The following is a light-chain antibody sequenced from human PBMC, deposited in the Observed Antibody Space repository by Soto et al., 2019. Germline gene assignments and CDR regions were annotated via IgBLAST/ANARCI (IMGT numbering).Light chain of an antibody. V-gene: IGKV3-15*01. Sequence: EIVMTQSPATLSVSPGERATLSCRASQSVRTTVAWYQQRPGLAPRLLIYDASTRATGVPARFSGGGSGTDFILTVTSLQSEDFGIYYCQQYTDWPTTFGQGTKVDIK. CDR2: DAS. J-gene: IGKJ1*01. CDR3: QQYTDWPTT. CDR1: QSVRTT.